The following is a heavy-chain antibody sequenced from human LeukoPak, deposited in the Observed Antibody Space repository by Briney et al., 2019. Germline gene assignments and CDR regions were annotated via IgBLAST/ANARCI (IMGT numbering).Heavy chain of an antibody. CDR1: GYTFTGYY. Sequence: ASVKVSCKASGYTFTGYYMHWVRQAPGQGLEWMGWINPNSGGTNYAQKFQGRVTMTRDTSISTAYMELSRLRSDDTAVYYCASGSYGANELSYYYYYVDVWGKGTTVTVSS. J-gene: IGHJ6*03. CDR2: INPNSGGT. V-gene: IGHV1-2*02. CDR3: ASGSYGANELSYYYYYVDV. D-gene: IGHD1-26*01.